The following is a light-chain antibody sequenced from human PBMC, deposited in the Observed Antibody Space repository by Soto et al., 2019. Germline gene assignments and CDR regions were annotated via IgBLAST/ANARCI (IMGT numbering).Light chain of an antibody. CDR3: SSYTSSSTYV. J-gene: IGLJ1*01. Sequence: QSALTQPASVSGSPGQSITISCTGTSSDVGGHNYVSWYQQYSGKAPKLMIYDVTYRPSGVSDRFSGSKSGNTASLTISGLQADDEADDYCSSYTSSSTYVFGSGTKLTVL. CDR2: DVT. CDR1: SSDVGGHNY. V-gene: IGLV2-14*03.